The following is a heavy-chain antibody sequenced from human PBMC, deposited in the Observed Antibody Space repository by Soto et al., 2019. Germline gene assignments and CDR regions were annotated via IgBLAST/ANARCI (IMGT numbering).Heavy chain of an antibody. V-gene: IGHV4-59*01. Sequence: SSETLSLTCTVSGGSISSYYWSWIRQPPGKGLEWIGYIYYSGSTNYNPSLKSRVTISVDTSKNQFSLKLSSVTAADTAVYYCARAAGYSSGWYRGYYYYYGMDVWGQGTTVTVSS. D-gene: IGHD6-19*01. CDR3: ARAAGYSSGWYRGYYYYYGMDV. CDR2: IYYSGST. J-gene: IGHJ6*02. CDR1: GGSISSYY.